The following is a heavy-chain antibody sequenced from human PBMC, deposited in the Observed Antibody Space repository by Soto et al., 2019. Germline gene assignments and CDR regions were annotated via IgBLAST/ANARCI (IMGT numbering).Heavy chain of an antibody. V-gene: IGHV1-18*01. D-gene: IGHD5-12*01. CDR3: GRDRATTNWFDP. Sequence: ASVKVSCKASGYTFTSYGISWVRQAPGQGLEWMGWISAYNGNTNYAQKLQGRVTMTTDTSTSTAYMELRSLRSNDTAVYYCGRDRATTNWFDPWGQEPWSPS. J-gene: IGHJ5*02. CDR1: GYTFTSYG. CDR2: ISAYNGNT.